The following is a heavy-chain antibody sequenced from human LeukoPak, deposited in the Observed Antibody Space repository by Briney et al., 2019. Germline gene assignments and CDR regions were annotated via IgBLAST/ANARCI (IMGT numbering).Heavy chain of an antibody. J-gene: IGHJ6*02. D-gene: IGHD2-15*01. CDR3: ARQDGHYYYYGMDV. CDR2: ISSSSSYI. Sequence: GGSLRLSCAASGFTFRSYSTNWVRQAPGKGLEWVSSISSSSSYIYYADSVKGRFTISRDNAKNSLYLQMNSLRAEDTAVYYCARQDGHYYYYGMDVWGQGTTVTVSS. V-gene: IGHV3-21*01. CDR1: GFTFRSYS.